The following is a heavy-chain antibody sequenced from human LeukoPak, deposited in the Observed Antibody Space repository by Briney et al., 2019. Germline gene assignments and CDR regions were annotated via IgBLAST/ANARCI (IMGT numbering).Heavy chain of an antibody. CDR2: IYYSGST. Sequence: SETLSLTCTVSGGSISSGDYYWSWIRQPPGKGLEWIGYIYYSGSTYYNPSLKSRVTISVDTSKNQFSLKLSSVTAADTAVYYCARGTLRYFDRRIDYWGQGTLVTVSS. CDR3: ARGTLRYFDRRIDY. V-gene: IGHV4-30-4*01. J-gene: IGHJ4*02. D-gene: IGHD3-9*01. CDR1: GGSISSGDYY.